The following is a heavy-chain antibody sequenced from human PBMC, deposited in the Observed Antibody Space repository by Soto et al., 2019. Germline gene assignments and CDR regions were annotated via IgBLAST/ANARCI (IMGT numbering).Heavy chain of an antibody. CDR2: ISYDGSNK. D-gene: IGHD1-7*01. CDR3: AKRVDCNYSVDY. CDR1: GFTFSSYG. Sequence: QVQLVESGGGVVQPGRSLRLSCAASGFTFSSYGMHWVRQAPGKGLEWVAVISYDGSNKYYADSVKGRFTISRDNSKNTLYLQMNSLRAEDTAVYYCAKRVDCNYSVDYWGQGTLVTVSS. J-gene: IGHJ4*02. V-gene: IGHV3-30*18.